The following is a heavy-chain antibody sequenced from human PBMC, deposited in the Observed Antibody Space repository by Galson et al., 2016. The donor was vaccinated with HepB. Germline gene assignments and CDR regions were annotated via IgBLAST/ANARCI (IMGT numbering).Heavy chain of an antibody. Sequence: CAISGDSVSSNNAAWNWIRQSPSRGLEWLGRTYYRSKWYNDYAVSVKSRITVNPDTSQNQFPLHLNSVTPEDTAVYYCARAWGRGRYYYGSGSSIYGMDVWGQGTTVTVSS. CDR3: ARAWGRGRYYYGSGSSIYGMDV. D-gene: IGHD3-10*01. CDR2: TYYRSKWYN. CDR1: GDSVSSNNAA. J-gene: IGHJ6*02. V-gene: IGHV6-1*01.